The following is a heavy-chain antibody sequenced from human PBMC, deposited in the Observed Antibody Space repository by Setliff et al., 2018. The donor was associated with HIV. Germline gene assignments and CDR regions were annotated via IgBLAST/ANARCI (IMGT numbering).Heavy chain of an antibody. J-gene: IGHJ6*03. CDR1: GGSFSGYY. D-gene: IGHD6-13*01. CDR3: ARHRDPPGSSWIFYYFYMDL. CDR2: INHSGST. V-gene: IGHV4-34*01. Sequence: LSLTCVVYGGSFSGYYWSWIRQPPGKGLEWIGEINHSGSTNYNPSLKSRVTISVDTSKNQVSLRLSSATAADTGVYYCARHRDPPGSSWIFYYFYMDLWGGGTTVTVSS.